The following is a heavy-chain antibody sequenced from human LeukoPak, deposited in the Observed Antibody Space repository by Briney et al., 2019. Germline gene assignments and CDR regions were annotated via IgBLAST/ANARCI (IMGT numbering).Heavy chain of an antibody. Sequence: SVKVSCKASGGTFSSYAISWVRQAPGQGLEWMGGIIPIFGTANYAQKFQGRVTITTDESTSTAYMELSSLRSEDTAVYYCARIRSIAYCGGDCQPNDYWGQGTLVTVSS. D-gene: IGHD2-21*02. CDR2: IIPIFGTA. CDR3: ARIRSIAYCGGDCQPNDY. V-gene: IGHV1-69*05. J-gene: IGHJ4*02. CDR1: GGTFSSYA.